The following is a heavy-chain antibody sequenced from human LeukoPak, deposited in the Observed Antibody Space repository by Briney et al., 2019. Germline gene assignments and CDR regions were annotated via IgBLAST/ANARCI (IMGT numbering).Heavy chain of an antibody. CDR2: IYTSGST. CDR1: GGSISSYY. J-gene: IGHJ6*02. V-gene: IGHV4-4*07. CDR3: ARVRMARFYYGMDV. D-gene: IGHD3-3*01. Sequence: PSETLSLTCTVSGGSISSYYWSWIRQPAGKGLEWIGRIYTSGSTNYNPSLKSRVTMSVDTSKNQFSLKLSSVTAADTAVYYCARVRMARFYYGMDVWGRGTTVTVSS.